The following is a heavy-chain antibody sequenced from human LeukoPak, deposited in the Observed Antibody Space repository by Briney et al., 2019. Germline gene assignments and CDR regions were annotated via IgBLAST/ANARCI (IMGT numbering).Heavy chain of an antibody. J-gene: IGHJ4*02. V-gene: IGHV3-74*01. CDR1: GFTFSTSW. Sequence: GGSLRLSCATSGFTFSTSWIHWVRQAPGKGLVWVSRINTDGTTRDYADSVKGRFTISRDNAKTTLYLQMNSRRDDDTAVYYCVRDMGYYDKVWGQGTLVTVSS. D-gene: IGHD3-22*01. CDR3: VRDMGYYDKV. CDR2: INTDGTTR.